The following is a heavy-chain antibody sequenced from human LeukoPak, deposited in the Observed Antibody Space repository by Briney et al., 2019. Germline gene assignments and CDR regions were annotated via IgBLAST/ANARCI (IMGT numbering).Heavy chain of an antibody. V-gene: IGHV1-46*01. CDR3: AKDLMVDSSGWSLRDYYYYGMDV. J-gene: IGHJ6*02. Sequence: ASVKVSCKASGYIFTNYYMHWVRQAPGQGLEWMGIIKPSGGSTNYGQKFQGRVTMTRDTSTSTAYMELSSLRSEDTAVYYCAKDLMVDSSGWSLRDYYYYGMDVWGQGTTVTVSS. D-gene: IGHD6-19*01. CDR1: GYIFTNYY. CDR2: IKPSGGST.